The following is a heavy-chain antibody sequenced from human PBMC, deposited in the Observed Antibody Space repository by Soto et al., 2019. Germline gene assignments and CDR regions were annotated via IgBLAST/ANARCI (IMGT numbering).Heavy chain of an antibody. Sequence: EVQLVESGGGLVQPGGSLRLSCLASGFTFSAYTMNWVRQAPGKGLEWVSYINGSSSTIYYADSVKGRVTISRDNAENSLYLPMNSLRDEDTAVYYCARGDRFRCSGGRCFSDCLFDYWGQGTLVTVSS. CDR2: INGSSSTI. V-gene: IGHV3-48*02. J-gene: IGHJ4*02. CDR1: GFTFSAYT. D-gene: IGHD2-15*01. CDR3: ARGDRFRCSGGRCFSDCLFDY.